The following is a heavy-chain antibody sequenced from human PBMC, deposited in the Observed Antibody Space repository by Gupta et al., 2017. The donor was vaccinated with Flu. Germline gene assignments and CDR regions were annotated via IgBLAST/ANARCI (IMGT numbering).Heavy chain of an antibody. V-gene: IGHV1-24*01. CDR3: ATEGRYCSGGSCYLTPYYYYYGMDV. D-gene: IGHD2-15*01. CDR2: FDPEDGET. Sequence: QVQLVQSGAEVKKPGASVKVSCKVSGYTLTELSMHWVRQAPGKGLEWMGGFDPEDGETIYAQKFQGRVTMTEDTSTDTAYMELSSLRSEDTAVYYCATEGRYCSGGSCYLTPYYYYYGMDVWGQGTTVTVSS. CDR1: GYTLTELS. J-gene: IGHJ6*02.